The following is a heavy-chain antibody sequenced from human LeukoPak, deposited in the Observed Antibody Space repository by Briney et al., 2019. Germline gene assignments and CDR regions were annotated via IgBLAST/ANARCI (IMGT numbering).Heavy chain of an antibody. J-gene: IGHJ4*02. CDR1: GFTVSTNH. CDR2: INDVDTA. D-gene: IGHD3-22*01. CDR3: ARDMVHSSGAFDS. Sequence: GGSLRLSCAVSGFTVSTNHMTWVRQAPGKGLEWVSAINDVDTAYYADTVRGRFTISRGSAKNTLYLQMKSLRADDTAVYYCARDMVHSSGAFDSWGQGTLVTVSS. V-gene: IGHV3-53*01.